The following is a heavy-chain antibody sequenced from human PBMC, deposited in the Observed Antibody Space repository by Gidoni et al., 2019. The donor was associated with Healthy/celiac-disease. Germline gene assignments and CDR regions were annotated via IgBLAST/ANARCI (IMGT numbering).Heavy chain of an antibody. V-gene: IGHV3-7*01. CDR3: ARVGQWLARLWYYYYMDV. D-gene: IGHD6-19*01. CDR2: IKQEGSEK. J-gene: IGHJ6*03. Sequence: EVQLVESGGGWVQPGGSLRLSCAASGFTFSSYWMSWVRQAPGKGLEWVANIKQEGSEKYYVDSVKGRFTISRDNAKNSLYLQMNSLRAEDTAVYYCARVGQWLARLWYYYYMDVWGKGTTVTVSS. CDR1: GFTFSSYW.